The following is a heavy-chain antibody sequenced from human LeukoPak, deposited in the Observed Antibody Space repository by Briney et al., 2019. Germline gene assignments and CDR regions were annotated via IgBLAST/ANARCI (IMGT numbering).Heavy chain of an antibody. CDR3: VREAEAGITFDI. Sequence: GGSLRLSCVASGFTFSNFAINWVRQTPGKGLEWVSSISGDSFHIYYADSLKGRFTISRDNAKKSLYLQMNSLRAEDMAVYYCVREAEAGITFDIWGQGTMVTVSS. CDR1: GFTFSNFA. D-gene: IGHD6-13*01. CDR2: ISGDSFHI. J-gene: IGHJ3*02. V-gene: IGHV3-21*01.